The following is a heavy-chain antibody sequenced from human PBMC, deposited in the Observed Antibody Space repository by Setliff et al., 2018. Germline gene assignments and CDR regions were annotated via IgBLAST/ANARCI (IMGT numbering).Heavy chain of an antibody. D-gene: IGHD6-25*01. CDR2: INPGGLSS. Sequence: ASVKVSCKTSGYSFTSHYMHWVRQAPGQGLEWMGIINPGGLSSSSTQKFEGRVTMTRDTSTSTVYMELNSLTSDDTAVYYCAGAGLAAAGRKGVFDHWGQGTLVTVSS. J-gene: IGHJ4*02. CDR3: AGAGLAAAGRKGVFDH. CDR1: GYSFTSHY. V-gene: IGHV1-46*01.